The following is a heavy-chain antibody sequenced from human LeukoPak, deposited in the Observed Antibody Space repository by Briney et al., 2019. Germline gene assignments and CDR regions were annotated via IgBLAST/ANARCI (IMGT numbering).Heavy chain of an antibody. V-gene: IGHV1-2*02. CDR2: INPNSGGT. Sequence: GASVKVSCKASGYTFTDYYIHWVRQAPGQGLEWMGWINPNSGGTNYAQKFQGRVTMTTDTSINTAYMELIRLTSDDTAVYYCARDDPYDALSGYDYWGQGTLVTVSS. J-gene: IGHJ4*02. D-gene: IGHD3-3*01. CDR1: GYTFTDYY. CDR3: ARDDPYDALSGYDY.